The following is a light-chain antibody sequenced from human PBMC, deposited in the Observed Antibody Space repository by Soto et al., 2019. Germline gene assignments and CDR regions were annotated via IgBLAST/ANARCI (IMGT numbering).Light chain of an antibody. V-gene: IGKV1-5*01. J-gene: IGKJ5*01. CDR2: DAS. CDR3: QLSQQRSDWPPIT. Sequence: IQMTQSPSTLSASVGDRFNITFLASQSISSWLAWYQQKPGKAPKLLIYDASSLESGVPSRFSGSGSGTDFTLTISSLEPEDFAVYDCQLSQQRSDWPPITCGQGKRLEIK. CDR1: QSISSW.